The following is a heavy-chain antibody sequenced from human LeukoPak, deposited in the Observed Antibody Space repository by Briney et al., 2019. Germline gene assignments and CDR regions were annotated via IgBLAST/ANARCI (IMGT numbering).Heavy chain of an antibody. CDR1: GFTVSSNY. CDR3: ATAPMTTEDF. J-gene: IGHJ4*02. Sequence: PGGSLRLSCAASGFTVSSNYMSWVRQAPGKGLEWVSVLYSGGGTYYADSVKGRFTISRDNSKNTLYLQMNSLRAEDTAVYYCATAPMTTEDFWGQGTLVTVSS. V-gene: IGHV3-53*01. D-gene: IGHD4-17*01. CDR2: LYSGGGT.